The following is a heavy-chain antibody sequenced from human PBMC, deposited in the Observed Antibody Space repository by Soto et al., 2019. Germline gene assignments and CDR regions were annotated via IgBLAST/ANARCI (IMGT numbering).Heavy chain of an antibody. D-gene: IGHD1-26*01. CDR3: ARHSTSGSHDY. CDR2: IYYSGST. Sequence: SDTLSLTGPVSGCSISSSSYCWGWIRQPPGKGLEWIGSIYYSGSTYYNPSLKSRVTISVDTSKNQFSLKLSSVTAADTAVYYCARHSTSGSHDYWGQGTLVTVSS. V-gene: IGHV4-39*01. J-gene: IGHJ4*02. CDR1: GCSISSSSYC.